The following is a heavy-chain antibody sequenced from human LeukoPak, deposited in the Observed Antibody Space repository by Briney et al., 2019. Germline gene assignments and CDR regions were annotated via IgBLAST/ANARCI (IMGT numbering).Heavy chain of an antibody. CDR2: IYSGGST. CDR1: GFTVSSNY. D-gene: IGHD3-22*01. CDR3: AREVWSYYYDSSGFNGMDV. J-gene: IGHJ6*02. V-gene: IGHV3-53*01. Sequence: GGSLRLSCAASGFTVSSNYMSWVRQAPGKGLEWVSVIYSGGSTYYADSVKGRFTISRDNSKNTLYLQMNSLRAEDTAVYYCAREVWSYYYDSSGFNGMDVWGQGTTVTVSS.